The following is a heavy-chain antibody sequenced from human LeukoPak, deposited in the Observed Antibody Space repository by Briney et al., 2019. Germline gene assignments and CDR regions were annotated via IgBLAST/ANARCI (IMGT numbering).Heavy chain of an antibody. D-gene: IGHD4-11*01. J-gene: IGHJ4*02. V-gene: IGHV3-30*03. CDR1: GFTFSSYG. CDR2: IAYDGSNK. Sequence: TGGSLRLSCAASGFTFSSYGMHWVRQAPGKGLEWVAVIAYDGSNKYYADSVKGRSTMSRDNSKNTLFLQLNRLRAGDTAVYFCARAPYSGNPYYFDYWGQGTLVTVSS. CDR3: ARAPYSGNPYYFDY.